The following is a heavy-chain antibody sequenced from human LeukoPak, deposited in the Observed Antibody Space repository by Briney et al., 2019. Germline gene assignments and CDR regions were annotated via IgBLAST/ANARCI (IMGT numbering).Heavy chain of an antibody. Sequence: SETLSLTCAVYGGSFSGYYWSWIRQPPGKGLEWIGEINHSGSTNYNPSLKSRVTISVDTSKNQFSLKLSSVTAADTAVYYCAREADSSVGYGMDVWGQGTTVTVSS. V-gene: IGHV4-34*01. CDR1: GGSFSGYY. J-gene: IGHJ6*02. D-gene: IGHD3-22*01. CDR2: INHSGST. CDR3: AREADSSVGYGMDV.